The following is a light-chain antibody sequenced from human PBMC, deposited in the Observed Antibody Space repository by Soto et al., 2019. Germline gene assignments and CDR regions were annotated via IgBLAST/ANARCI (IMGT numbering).Light chain of an antibody. J-gene: IGLJ2*01. V-gene: IGLV2-14*03. Sequence: QSVLTQPASVSGSPGQSITISCTGSSSDVGLYNYVSWYQQHPGKAPKLMIYDVNDRPSGVSDRFSGSKSGNTASLTISGLQADDEADYFCSSSTSDTTHVVFGGGTQLTVL. CDR2: DVN. CDR1: SSDVGLYNY. CDR3: SSSTSDTTHVV.